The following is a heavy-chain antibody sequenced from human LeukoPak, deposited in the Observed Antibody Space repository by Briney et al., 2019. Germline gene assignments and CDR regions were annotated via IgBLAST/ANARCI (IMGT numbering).Heavy chain of an antibody. CDR2: INISGNT. CDR1: GGSISSYY. J-gene: IGHJ2*01. V-gene: IGHV4-59*01. Sequence: TSEVLSLTCTVAGGSISSYYWSWIRQPPGKRLEWIGYINISGNTNYNPSLKSRVTISVDTSKNQSSLKLSSVTAADTAVYYCARENGVPLWYFDVWGRGTLVTPSA. CDR3: ARENGVPLWYFDV. D-gene: IGHD1-1*01.